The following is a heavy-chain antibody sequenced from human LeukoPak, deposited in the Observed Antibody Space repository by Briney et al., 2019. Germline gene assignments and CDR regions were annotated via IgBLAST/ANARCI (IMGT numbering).Heavy chain of an antibody. J-gene: IGHJ4*02. CDR3: ARTWQLDS. V-gene: IGHV3-30-3*01. CDR1: GFTLRNYA. Sequence: GGSLRLSCAASGFTLRNYAMHWVRQAPGKGLEWVAVISYDGTNKYYADSVKGRITISRDTSKNTLYLQMNSLRAEDTAVYYCARTWQLDSWGQGTLVTVSS. CDR2: ISYDGTNK. D-gene: IGHD1-26*01.